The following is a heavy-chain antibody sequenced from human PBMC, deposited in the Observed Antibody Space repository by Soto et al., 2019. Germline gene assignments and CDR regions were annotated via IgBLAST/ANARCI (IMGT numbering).Heavy chain of an antibody. CDR3: AREGTPPPNWFDP. J-gene: IGHJ5*02. CDR1: GYSFTSYW. CDR2: IDPSDSYT. V-gene: IGHV5-10-1*01. Sequence: GESLKISCKGSGYSFTSYWISWVRQMPGKGLEWMGRIDPSDSYTNYSPSFQGHVTISADKSISTAYLQWSSLKASDTAMYYCAREGTPPPNWFDPWGQGTLVTVSS. D-gene: IGHD2-15*01.